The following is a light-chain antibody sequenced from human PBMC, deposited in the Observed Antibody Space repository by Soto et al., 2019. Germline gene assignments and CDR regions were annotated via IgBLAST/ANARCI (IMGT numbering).Light chain of an antibody. CDR3: QQSDSFPRT. V-gene: IGKV1-12*01. CDR2: GAS. Sequence: DLQMTQSPSTVSASVGDRVTITCRASQDIASWLAWYQQRPGEAPKLLIFGASTLQSGVPSRFSGSGSGADFTLTISSLQPEDFATYYCQQSDSFPRTFGQGTKVDIK. J-gene: IGKJ1*01. CDR1: QDIASW.